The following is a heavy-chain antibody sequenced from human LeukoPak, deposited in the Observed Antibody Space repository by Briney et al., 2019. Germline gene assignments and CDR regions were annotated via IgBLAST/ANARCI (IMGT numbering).Heavy chain of an antibody. J-gene: IGHJ4*02. D-gene: IGHD3-10*01. CDR3: ARDGEGSGSSWVITHDY. CDR1: GFTFSTYA. Sequence: GGSLRLSCAASGFTFSTYAMAWVRQAPGKGLEWVSAIGGSGGTTYTADSVKGRFTISRGNSKNTLFLQMNSLRVEDTALYYCARDGEGSGSSWVITHDYWGQGALVTVSS. CDR2: IGGSGGTT. V-gene: IGHV3-23*01.